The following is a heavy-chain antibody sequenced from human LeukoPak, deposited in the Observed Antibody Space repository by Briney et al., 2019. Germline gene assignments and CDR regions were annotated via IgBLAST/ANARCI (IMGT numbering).Heavy chain of an antibody. CDR3: ARWYCSSTSCYADY. V-gene: IGHV4-4*07. J-gene: IGHJ4*02. Sequence: SETLSLTCTVSGGSISSYYWSWIRQPAGKGLEWIGRIYTSGSTNYNPSLKSRVTMSVDTSKNQFSLRLSSVTAADTAVYYCARWYCSSTSCYADYWGQGTLVTVSS. D-gene: IGHD2-2*01. CDR1: GGSISSYY. CDR2: IYTSGST.